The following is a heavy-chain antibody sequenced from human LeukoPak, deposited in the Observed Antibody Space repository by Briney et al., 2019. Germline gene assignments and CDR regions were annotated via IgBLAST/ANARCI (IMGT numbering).Heavy chain of an antibody. CDR3: ARSGSSSGWYAGWFDP. CDR1: GFTFRSYA. V-gene: IGHV3-30-3*01. J-gene: IGHJ5*02. Sequence: GGSLRLSCAASGFTFRSYAMHRVRQAPGKGLEWVAVISYDGSNKYYADSVEGRFTISRDNSKNTLYLQMNSLRAEDTAVYYCARSGSSSGWYAGWFDPWGQGTLVTVSS. CDR2: ISYDGSNK. D-gene: IGHD6-19*01.